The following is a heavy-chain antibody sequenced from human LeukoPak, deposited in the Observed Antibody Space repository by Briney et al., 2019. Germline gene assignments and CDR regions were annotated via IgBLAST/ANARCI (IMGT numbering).Heavy chain of an antibody. CDR3: ASDYGGNSPSYYYGMDV. V-gene: IGHV4-61*01. Sequence: SETLSLTCTVSGGSVSSGSYYWSWIRQPPGKGLEWIGYIYYSGSTNCNPSLKSRVTISVDTSKNQFSLKLSSVTAADTAVYYCASDYGGNSPSYYYGMDVWGQGTTVTVSS. CDR2: IYYSGST. D-gene: IGHD4-23*01. CDR1: GGSVSSGSYY. J-gene: IGHJ6*02.